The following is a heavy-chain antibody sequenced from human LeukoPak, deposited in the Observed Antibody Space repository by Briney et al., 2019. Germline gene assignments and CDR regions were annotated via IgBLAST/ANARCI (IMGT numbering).Heavy chain of an antibody. V-gene: IGHV3-33*01. CDR3: ARYRTTSCYDH. Sequence: PGGSLRLSCAASGFTFRNYAMHWVRQAPGKGLEWVAAIGDHGNNIYYEDSVKGRFTISRDNSENTLYLQVASLRAEDTAVYYCARYRTTSCYDHWGQGTLVTVSS. CDR1: GFTFRNYA. J-gene: IGHJ4*02. CDR2: IGDHGNNI. D-gene: IGHD2-2*01.